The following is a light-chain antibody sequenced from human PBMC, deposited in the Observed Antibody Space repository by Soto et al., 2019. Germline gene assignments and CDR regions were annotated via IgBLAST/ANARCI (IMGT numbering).Light chain of an antibody. CDR2: GAS. V-gene: IGKV3-20*01. J-gene: IGKJ5*01. CDR1: QSLVYSDGNTY. CDR3: QQYGTSEII. Sequence: VMTQSPLSLPVTLGQPASISCRSSQSLVYSDGNTYLAWYQQKPGQAPRLLIYGASSRATGVPDRYSASGSGTDFTLTISRLEPEDFAVFFCQQYGTSEIIFGQGTRLEIK.